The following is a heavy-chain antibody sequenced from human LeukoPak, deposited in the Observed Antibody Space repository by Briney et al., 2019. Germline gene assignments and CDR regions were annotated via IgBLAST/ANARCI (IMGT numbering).Heavy chain of an antibody. J-gene: IGHJ5*02. D-gene: IGHD6-13*01. CDR3: ARDRSSSWFDYNWFDP. V-gene: IGHV3-48*03. CDR1: GFTFSSYE. CDR2: ISSSGSTI. Sequence: GGSLRLSCAASGFTFSSYEMNWVRKAPGKGLEWVPYISSSGSTIYYADSVKGRFTISRDNAKNSLYLQMNSLRAEDTAVYYCARDRSSSWFDYNWFDPWGQGTLVTVSS.